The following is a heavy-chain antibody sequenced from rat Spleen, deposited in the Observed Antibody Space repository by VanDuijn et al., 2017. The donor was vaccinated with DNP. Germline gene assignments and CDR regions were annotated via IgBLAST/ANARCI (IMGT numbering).Heavy chain of an antibody. D-gene: IGHD1-1*01. CDR1: GNAFITNY. J-gene: IGHJ3*01. Sequence: QVQLQQSGAELAKPGSSVKISCRASGNAFITNYFGWIKQTTGQGLDYIGYIHTGSGGTSYNGKFKGKATLTVDKSSRTAFMQLSNLTPDDSAVYYCANGGDGIWFAHWGQGTLVTVSS. V-gene: IGHV1-43*01. CDR3: ANGGDGIWFAH. CDR2: IHTGSGGT.